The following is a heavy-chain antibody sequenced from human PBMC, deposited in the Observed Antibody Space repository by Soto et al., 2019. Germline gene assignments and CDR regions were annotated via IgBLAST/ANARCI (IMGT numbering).Heavy chain of an antibody. D-gene: IGHD3-16*01. CDR3: VRDYRVSYGYGPFDY. J-gene: IGHJ4*02. CDR1: GFTFSSYW. CDR2: IKQDVGEK. Sequence: VGSLRLSCAVSGFTFSSYWMSWVRHAPGKGLEWVANIKQDVGEKYYVDSVKGRFTISRDNAKNSLYLQMNSLRGDDTAVYYCVRDYRVSYGYGPFDYWGQGTLVTVSS. V-gene: IGHV3-7*03.